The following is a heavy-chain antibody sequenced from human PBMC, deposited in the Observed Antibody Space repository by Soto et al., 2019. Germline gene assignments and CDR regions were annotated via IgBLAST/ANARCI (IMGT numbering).Heavy chain of an antibody. CDR1: GGTFSSYA. Sequence: GASVKVSCKASGGTFSSYAISWVRQAPGQGLEWMGGIIPIFGTANYAQKFQGRVTITADESTSTAYMELSSLRPEDTAIYYCARGGGYCTPTSCAIDSWGRGTPVTVSS. CDR3: ARGGGYCTPTSCAIDS. J-gene: IGHJ4*02. CDR2: IIPIFGTA. V-gene: IGHV1-69*13. D-gene: IGHD2-8*01.